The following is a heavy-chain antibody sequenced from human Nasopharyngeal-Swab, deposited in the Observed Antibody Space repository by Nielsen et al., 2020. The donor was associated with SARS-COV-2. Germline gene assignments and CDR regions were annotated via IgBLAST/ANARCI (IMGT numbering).Heavy chain of an antibody. CDR3: ARGYCSSGSCYAKHYGMDV. J-gene: IGHJ6*02. D-gene: IGHD2-15*01. V-gene: IGHV3-30*04. CDR1: GFTFSSYA. CDR2: ISYDGSNK. Sequence: GGSLRLSCAASGFTFSSYAMHWVRQAPGQGLEWVAVISYDGSNKYYADSVKGRFTISRDNSKNTLYLQMNSLRAEDTAVYYCARGYCSSGSCYAKHYGMDVWGQGTTVTVSS.